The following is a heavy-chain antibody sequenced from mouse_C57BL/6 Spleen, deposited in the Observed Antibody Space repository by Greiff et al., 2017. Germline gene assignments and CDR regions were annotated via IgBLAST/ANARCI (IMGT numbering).Heavy chain of an antibody. J-gene: IGHJ2*01. V-gene: IGHV1-15*01. CDR1: GYTFTDYE. CDR2: IDPETGGT. Sequence: VQLQQSGAELVRPGASVTLSCKASGYTFTDYEMHWVKQTPVHGLEWIGAIDPETGGTAYNQKFTGKAILTADTSSSTAYMELRSLTSEDSAVYYCLDSSGYYSDYWGQGTTLTVSS. D-gene: IGHD3-2*02. CDR3: LDSSGYYSDY.